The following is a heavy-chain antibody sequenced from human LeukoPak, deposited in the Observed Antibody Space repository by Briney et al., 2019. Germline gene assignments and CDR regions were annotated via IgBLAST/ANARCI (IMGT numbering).Heavy chain of an antibody. CDR2: INPNSGNT. D-gene: IGHD3-9*01. V-gene: IGHV1-8*02. CDR3: ARAPTRLKRLRYFDWFPAPPYYYYMDV. J-gene: IGHJ6*03. Sequence: ASVKVSCKASGYTFTGYYMHWVRQAPGQGLEWMGWINPNSGNTGYAQKLQGRVTMTRNTSISTAYMELSSLRSEDTAVYYRARAPTRLKRLRYFDWFPAPPYYYYMDVWGKGTTVTISS. CDR1: GYTFTGYY.